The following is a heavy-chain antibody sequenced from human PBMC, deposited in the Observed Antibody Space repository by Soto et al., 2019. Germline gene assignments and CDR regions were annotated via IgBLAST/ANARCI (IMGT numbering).Heavy chain of an antibody. D-gene: IGHD3-16*02. V-gene: IGHV4-31*11. CDR1: GVYVSGDAYY. CDR2: FSHRGNM. Sequence: QVRLQESGPGLVKASETLFLTCAVSGVYVSGDAYYWSWIRQRPGKGMEWIGHFSHRGNMYYNPSLRSRLTMSADTSTNQLSLELTSVTAADTAIYYCATYRFPATWSNFDSRGQGTLVNVSS. J-gene: IGHJ4*02. CDR3: ATYRFPATWSNFDS.